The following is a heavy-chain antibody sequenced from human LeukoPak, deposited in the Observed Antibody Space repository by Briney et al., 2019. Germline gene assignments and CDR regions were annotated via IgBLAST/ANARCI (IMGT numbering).Heavy chain of an antibody. J-gene: IGHJ4*02. CDR1: GYTFTSYD. CDR3: ARGGRSSPFTYYYDSSGYTDY. V-gene: IGHV1-8*01. Sequence: ASVKVSCKASGYTFTSYDINWVRQATGQGLEWMGWMNPNSGNTGYAQKFQGRVTMTRNTSISTAYMELSSLRSEDTAVYYYARGGRSSPFTYYYDSSGYTDYWGQGTLVTVSS. D-gene: IGHD3-22*01. CDR2: MNPNSGNT.